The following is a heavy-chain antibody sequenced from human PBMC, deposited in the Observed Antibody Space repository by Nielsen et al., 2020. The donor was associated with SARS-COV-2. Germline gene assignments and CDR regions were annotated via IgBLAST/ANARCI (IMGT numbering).Heavy chain of an antibody. D-gene: IGHD6-13*01. V-gene: IGHV3-73*01. J-gene: IGHJ6*02. CDR3: ARLEGIPYGMDV. CDR2: IRNKANNYAT. Sequence: VRQMPGKGLEWVGRIRNKANNYATAYGASVKGRFTISRDDSKNTAFLQMNSLKTDDTAVYYCARLEGIPYGMDVWGQGTTVTVSS.